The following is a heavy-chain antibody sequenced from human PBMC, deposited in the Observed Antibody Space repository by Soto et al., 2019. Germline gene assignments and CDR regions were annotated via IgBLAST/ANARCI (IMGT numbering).Heavy chain of an antibody. V-gene: IGHV3-33*03. CDR2: IGNDGTAK. CDR1: GFTFSSYG. CDR3: AKEINEVAGPWYFDL. D-gene: IGHD6-19*01. Sequence: SLKISCAASGFTFSSYGIHWVRQAPGKGLEWVAVIGNDGTAKFYADSVKGRFTLSRDNSKTTVYLQMNSPRVEDTAVYYCAKEINEVAGPWYFDLWGRGTQVTVSS. J-gene: IGHJ2*01.